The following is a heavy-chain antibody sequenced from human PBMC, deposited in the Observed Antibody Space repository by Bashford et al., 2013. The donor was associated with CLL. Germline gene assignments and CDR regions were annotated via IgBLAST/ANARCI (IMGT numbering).Heavy chain of an antibody. D-gene: IGHD1-7*01. J-gene: IGHJ4*02. CDR2: INSDGSNT. CDR1: GFTLSSYW. Sequence: GGSLRLSCAASGFTLSSYWMNWVRQGPGKGLVWVSHINSDGSNTRYADSVKGRFTISRDNTKNTLYLQMNSLRAEDTAVYYCVRDGAGTIPYDYWGQGTLVTVSS. V-gene: IGHV3-74*01. CDR3: VRDGAGTIPYDY.